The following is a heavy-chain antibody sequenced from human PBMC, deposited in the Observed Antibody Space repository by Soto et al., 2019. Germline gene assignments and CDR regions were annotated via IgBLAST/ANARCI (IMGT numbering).Heavy chain of an antibody. CDR1: GFSLSTSGVG. V-gene: IGHV2-5*02. CDR3: AHSGGITIFGVVMYNWFDP. D-gene: IGHD3-3*01. J-gene: IGHJ5*02. Sequence: QITLKESGPTLVNPTQTLTLTCTFSGFSLSTSGVGVGWIRQPPGKALAWLALIYWDDDKRYSPSLKSRLTITKDTTKNQVVLTRTNMDPVDTATYYCAHSGGITIFGVVMYNWFDPWGQGTLVTASS. CDR2: IYWDDDK.